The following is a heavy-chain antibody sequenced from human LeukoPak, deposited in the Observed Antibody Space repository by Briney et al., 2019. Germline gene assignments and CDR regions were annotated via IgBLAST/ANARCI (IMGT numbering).Heavy chain of an antibody. CDR3: ARGGPLGDTNRFDF. CDR2: LAYDGTNK. J-gene: IGHJ4*02. CDR1: GFTFASYA. V-gene: IGHV3-30*04. Sequence: GGSLRLSCAASGFTFASYAMHWVRQPPGKGLEWVTLLAYDGTNKQYADSVKGRFTISRDNSQNTVDLHMDSLRAEDPAVYYCARGGPLGDTNRFDFWGQGILVTVSS. D-gene: IGHD1-14*01.